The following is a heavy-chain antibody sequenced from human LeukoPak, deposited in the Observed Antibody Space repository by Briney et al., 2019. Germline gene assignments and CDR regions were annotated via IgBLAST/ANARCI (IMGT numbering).Heavy chain of an antibody. CDR1: GFTFSSYW. D-gene: IGHD5-18*01. J-gene: IGHJ4*02. CDR3: ARDRGYGFDY. Sequence: PGGSPRLSCAASGFTFSSYWMHWVRQVPGKGLVWVSHIKSDGSSTSYADSVKGRFTISRDNAKNTLYLQMNSLRAEDTAVYYCARDRGYGFDYWGQGTLVTVSS. V-gene: IGHV3-74*01. CDR2: IKSDGSST.